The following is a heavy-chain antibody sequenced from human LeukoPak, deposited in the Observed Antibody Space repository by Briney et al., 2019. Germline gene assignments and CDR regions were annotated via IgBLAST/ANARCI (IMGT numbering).Heavy chain of an antibody. CDR3: AREDRYGSGSFDY. CDR1: GFYFRSEA. Sequence: GGSLRLSCAASGFYFRSEAMAWVRQAPGKGLEWVSGINDSGSSTYYADSVKGRFTISRHNSKNTLYLQMNSLRAEDTAVYYCAREDRYGSGSFDYWGQGTLVTVSS. CDR2: INDSGSST. D-gene: IGHD3-10*01. J-gene: IGHJ4*02. V-gene: IGHV3-23*01.